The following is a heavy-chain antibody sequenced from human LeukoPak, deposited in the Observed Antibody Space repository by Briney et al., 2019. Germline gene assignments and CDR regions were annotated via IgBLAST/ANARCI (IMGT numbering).Heavy chain of an antibody. CDR2: ISYSGST. J-gene: IGHJ4*02. CDR1: GGSINSHY. V-gene: IGHV4-59*11. D-gene: IGHD3-3*01. Sequence: SETLSLTCTVSGGSINSHYWSWIRQPPGKGLQWIGFISYSGSTSYNPSLMSRVTISVDTSKNQFSLKLNSVTPADTALYFCARSYYDFWSGFYSDFWGQGALVTVSS. CDR3: ARSYYDFWSGFYSDF.